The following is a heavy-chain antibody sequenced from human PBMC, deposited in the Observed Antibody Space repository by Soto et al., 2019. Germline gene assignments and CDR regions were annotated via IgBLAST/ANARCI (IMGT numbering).Heavy chain of an antibody. V-gene: IGHV3-30*03. CDR1: GFTFSSYG. Sequence: QVQLVESGGGVVQPGRSLRLSCAASGFTFSSYGMHWVRQAPGKGLEWVAVISYDGSNKYYADSVKGRFTISRDNSKNTLYLQMNSLRAEDTAVYYCARSKDYDFWSGRSYYFDYWGQGTLVTVSS. J-gene: IGHJ4*02. D-gene: IGHD3-3*01. CDR3: ARSKDYDFWSGRSYYFDY. CDR2: ISYDGSNK.